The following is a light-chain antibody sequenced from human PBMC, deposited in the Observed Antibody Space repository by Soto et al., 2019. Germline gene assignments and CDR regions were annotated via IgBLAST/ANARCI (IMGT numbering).Light chain of an antibody. CDR2: DTS. Sequence: QAVVTQEPSLTVSPGGTVTLTCGSSTGAVTSGHYPYWFQQKPGQALRTLIYDTSNKHSWTPARFSGSLLGGKAALTLSGAQPEDEDEYYCLLSYSGARVFGGGTKLTVL. CDR1: TGAVTSGHY. CDR3: LLSYSGARV. J-gene: IGLJ2*01. V-gene: IGLV7-46*01.